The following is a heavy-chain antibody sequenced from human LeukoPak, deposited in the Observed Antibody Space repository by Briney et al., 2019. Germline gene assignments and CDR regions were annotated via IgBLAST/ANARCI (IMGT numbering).Heavy chain of an antibody. CDR3: VKMVIYYYGSGSYSDY. Sequence: GGSLRLSCSASGFTFSSYAMHWVRQAPGKGLEYVSAISGNGGSTYYADSVKGRFTISRDNSKNTLYLQMSSVRPEDTAVYFCVKMVIYYYGSGSYSDYWGQGTLVTVSS. CDR2: ISGNGGST. J-gene: IGHJ4*02. D-gene: IGHD3-10*01. V-gene: IGHV3-64D*06. CDR1: GFTFSSYA.